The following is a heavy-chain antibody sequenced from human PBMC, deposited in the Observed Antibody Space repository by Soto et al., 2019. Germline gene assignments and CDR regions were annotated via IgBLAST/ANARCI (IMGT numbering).Heavy chain of an antibody. CDR2: IYYSGST. Sequence: PSETLSLTCTVSGGSISSSSYYWGWIRQPPGKGLEWIGSIYYSGSTYYNPSLKSRVTISVDTSKNQFSLKLSSVTAADTAVYYCARDTTAAGTLFPVWVDYRGQGTLVTVSS. D-gene: IGHD6-13*01. CDR3: ARDTTAAGTLFPVWVDY. J-gene: IGHJ4*02. CDR1: GGSISSSSYY. V-gene: IGHV4-39*02.